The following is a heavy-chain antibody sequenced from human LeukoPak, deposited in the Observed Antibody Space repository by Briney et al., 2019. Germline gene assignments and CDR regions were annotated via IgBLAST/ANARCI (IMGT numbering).Heavy chain of an antibody. V-gene: IGHV1-2*02. D-gene: IGHD3-10*01. CDR2: INPDSGGT. Sequence: GASVKVSCKASGYTFTGYYMHWVRQAPGQGLEWMGWINPDSGGTIYAQNFQGRVTMTRDTSISTAYMELSSLRSDDTAVYYCARDLGDTYGSVGDFDYWGQEPWSPSPQ. CDR1: GYTFTGYY. CDR3: ARDLGDTYGSVGDFDY. J-gene: IGHJ4*01.